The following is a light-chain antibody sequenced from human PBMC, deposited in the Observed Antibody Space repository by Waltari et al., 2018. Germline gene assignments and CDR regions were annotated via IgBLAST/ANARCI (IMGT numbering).Light chain of an antibody. CDR1: SSDVGGYNY. CDR2: HVS. Sequence: QSALTQPASVSGSPGQSITISCTGSSSDVGGYNYVYWYQQHPGKAPKLMIYHVSNRPSGVSNRFSGSKSGNTASLTISGLQAEDEADYYCSSYTSSSTLLFGGGTKLTVL. CDR3: SSYTSSSTLL. V-gene: IGLV2-14*03. J-gene: IGLJ2*01.